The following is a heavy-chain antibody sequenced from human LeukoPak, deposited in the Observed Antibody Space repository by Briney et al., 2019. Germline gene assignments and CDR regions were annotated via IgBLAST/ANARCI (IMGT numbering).Heavy chain of an antibody. CDR3: AREYNYYDSSGWDAFEI. V-gene: IGHV4-59*01. J-gene: IGHJ3*02. Sequence: SETLSLTCTVSGGSISTYYWNWIRQPPGKGLEWIGYIYYSGSTNYNPSLTGRVTISVDTSKNQFSLKLSSVTAADTAVYYCAREYNYYDSSGWDAFEIWGQGTMVTVSS. CDR2: IYYSGST. CDR1: GGSISTYY. D-gene: IGHD3-22*01.